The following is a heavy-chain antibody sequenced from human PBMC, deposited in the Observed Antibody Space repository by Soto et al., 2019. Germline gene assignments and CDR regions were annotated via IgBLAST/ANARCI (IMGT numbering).Heavy chain of an antibody. CDR3: ASGIQLWLRRINNGYSG. Sequence: QVQLVQSGAEVKKPESSVKVSCKAPGGTFSTYAISWVRQAPGQGLEWMGGIIPMFGTAKYAQRFQDRVTIPADESTNTVYMELSSLRSEDTAVYFCASGIQLWLRRINNGYSGWGQGTLVTVSS. D-gene: IGHD5-18*01. CDR2: IIPMFGTA. V-gene: IGHV1-69*12. CDR1: GGTFSTYA. J-gene: IGHJ4*02.